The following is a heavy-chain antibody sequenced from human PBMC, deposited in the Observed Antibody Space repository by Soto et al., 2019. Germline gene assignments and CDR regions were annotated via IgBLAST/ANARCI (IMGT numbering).Heavy chain of an antibody. CDR2: IYPGDSDT. Sequence: GESLTISCKGSGYSFTSYWIGWVRQMPGKGLEWMGIIYPGDSDTRYSPSFQGQVTISADKSISTAYLQWSSLKASDTAMYYCARRGWLRYDAFDIWGQGTMVTVSS. CDR1: GYSFTSYW. CDR3: ARRGWLRYDAFDI. J-gene: IGHJ3*02. D-gene: IGHD5-12*01. V-gene: IGHV5-51*01.